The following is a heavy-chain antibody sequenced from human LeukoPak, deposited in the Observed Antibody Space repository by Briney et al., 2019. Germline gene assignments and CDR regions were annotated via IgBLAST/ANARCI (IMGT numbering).Heavy chain of an antibody. CDR1: GGTFSSYA. D-gene: IGHD3-3*01. CDR2: IIPIFGTA. J-gene: IGHJ4*02. Sequence: SVKVSCEASGGTFSSYAISWVRQAPGQGLEWMGGIIPIFGTANYAQKLQGRVTMTTDTSTSTAYMELRSLRSDDTAVYYCARGRTIFGVVPYYFDYWGQGTLVTVSS. CDR3: ARGRTIFGVVPYYFDY. V-gene: IGHV1-69*05.